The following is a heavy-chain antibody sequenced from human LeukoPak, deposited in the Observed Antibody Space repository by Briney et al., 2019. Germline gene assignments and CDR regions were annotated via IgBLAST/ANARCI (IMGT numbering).Heavy chain of an antibody. Sequence: GGSLRPSCAASGNYWMHWVRQAPGKGLVWVSHINSDGSWTSYADSVKGRFTISKDNAKNTVYLQMNNLRAEDTAVYYCVSFYEAYWGRGTLVTVSS. CDR1: GNYW. V-gene: IGHV3-74*01. CDR3: VSFYEAY. D-gene: IGHD2/OR15-2a*01. CDR2: INSDGSWT. J-gene: IGHJ4*02.